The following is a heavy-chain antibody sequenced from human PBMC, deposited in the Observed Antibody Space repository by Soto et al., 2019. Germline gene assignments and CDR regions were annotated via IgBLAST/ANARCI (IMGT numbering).Heavy chain of an antibody. D-gene: IGHD5-18*01. Sequence: QTGGSLRLSCAASGFLVRNNYMTWVRQAPGMGLEWVSAMYSDGRTFYAESVKGRFIISRDKSDNTLYLQMNSLRAEDTALYYCARGQDTAMDDNYYYYGMDVWGQGTTVTVSS. V-gene: IGHV3-53*01. CDR2: MYSDGRT. CDR1: GFLVRNNY. CDR3: ARGQDTAMDDNYYYYGMDV. J-gene: IGHJ6*02.